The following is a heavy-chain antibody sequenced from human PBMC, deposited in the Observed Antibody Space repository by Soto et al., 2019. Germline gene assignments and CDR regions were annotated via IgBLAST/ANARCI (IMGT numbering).Heavy chain of an antibody. CDR3: ARPYDYDSSGYPPVY. J-gene: IGHJ4*02. Sequence: PGQSLKISCKGSGYSFTSYWLSWVRQMPGKVLEWMGRIDPSDSYTNYSPSFQGHVTISADKSISTAYLQWSSLKASDTAMYYCARPYDYDSSGYPPVYWGQGTLVTVSS. V-gene: IGHV5-10-1*01. D-gene: IGHD3-22*01. CDR2: IDPSDSYT. CDR1: GYSFTSYW.